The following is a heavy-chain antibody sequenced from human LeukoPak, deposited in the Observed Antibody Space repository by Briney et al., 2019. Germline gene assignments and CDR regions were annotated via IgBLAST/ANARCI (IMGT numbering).Heavy chain of an antibody. CDR1: GFTFSSYS. V-gene: IGHV3-21*01. Sequence: SGGSLRLSCAASGFTFSSYSMNWVRQAPGKGLEWVSCISSGSNYIYYADSVKGRFTISRDNAKNSLYLQMNSLRAEDTALYYCARGYSGYEAADYWGQGTLVTVSS. CDR2: ISSGSNYI. CDR3: ARGYSGYEAADY. D-gene: IGHD5-12*01. J-gene: IGHJ4*02.